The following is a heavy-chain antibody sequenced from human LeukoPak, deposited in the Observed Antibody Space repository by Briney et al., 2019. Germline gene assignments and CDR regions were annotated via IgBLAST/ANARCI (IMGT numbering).Heavy chain of an antibody. D-gene: IGHD6-19*01. CDR1: GYTFTSYG. Sequence: GASVKVSCKASGYTFTSYGFSWVRQAPGQGLEWMGWISAFNGNTNYAQNLQGRVTMTTDTSTTTAYMELRSLRSDDTAVYYCARDMAVAGEPDYWGQGTLVTVSS. CDR3: ARDMAVAGEPDY. V-gene: IGHV1-18*01. J-gene: IGHJ4*02. CDR2: ISAFNGNT.